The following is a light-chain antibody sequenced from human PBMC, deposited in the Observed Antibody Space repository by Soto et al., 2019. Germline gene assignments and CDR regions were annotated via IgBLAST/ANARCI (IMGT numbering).Light chain of an antibody. CDR3: CSYAGNKTVV. CDR2: DVS. J-gene: IGLJ3*02. V-gene: IGLV2-11*01. CDR1: SSDVGGYIY. Sequence: QSALTQPRSVSGSPGQSVTIPCTATSSDVGGYIYVSWYQQYPAKAPNVMIYDVSRRPSGVPDRFSGSKSGNTASLTISGLQAEDEAVYYCCSYAGNKTVVFGGGTKLTV.